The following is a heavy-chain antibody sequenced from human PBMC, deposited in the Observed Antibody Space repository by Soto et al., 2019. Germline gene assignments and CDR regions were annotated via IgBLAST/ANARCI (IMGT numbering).Heavy chain of an antibody. CDR2: ISYDGSNK. V-gene: IGHV3-30-3*01. CDR1: GFTFSSYA. Sequence: PGGSLRLSCAASGFTFSSYAMHWVRQAPGKGLEWVAVISYDGSNKYYADSVKGRFTISRDNSKNTLYLQMNSLRAEDTAVYYCARDWLRYFGWLSPYYGRDVWGQGTTVRVSS. CDR3: ARDWLRYFGWLSPYYGRDV. J-gene: IGHJ6*02. D-gene: IGHD3-9*01.